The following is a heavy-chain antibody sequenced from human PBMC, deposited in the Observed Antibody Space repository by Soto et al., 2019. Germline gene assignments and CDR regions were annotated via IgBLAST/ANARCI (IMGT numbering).Heavy chain of an antibody. Sequence: SETLSLTCTVSGGSISSSSYYWGWIRQPPGKGLEWIGSIYYSGSTYYNPSLKSRVTISVDTSKNQFSLKLSSVTAADTAVYYCASPGGSYKGFSTTTDYWXQGXLVXVSS. D-gene: IGHD1-26*01. CDR3: ASPGGSYKGFSTTTDY. CDR1: GGSISSSSYY. V-gene: IGHV4-39*01. CDR2: IYYSGST. J-gene: IGHJ4*02.